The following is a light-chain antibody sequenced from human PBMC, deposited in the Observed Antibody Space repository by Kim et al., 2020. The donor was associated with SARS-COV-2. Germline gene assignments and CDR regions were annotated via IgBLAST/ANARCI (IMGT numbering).Light chain of an antibody. CDR2: DNN. V-gene: IGLV1-51*01. CDR3: GTWDSSLSAGV. J-gene: IGLJ2*01. CDR1: SSNIGNNY. Sequence: GQKVTISCSGSSSNIGNNYVTWYQQLPGTAPKLLIYDNNKRPSGIPDRFSCSKSGTSATLGITGLQTGDEADYYCGTWDSSLSAGVFGGGTQLTVL.